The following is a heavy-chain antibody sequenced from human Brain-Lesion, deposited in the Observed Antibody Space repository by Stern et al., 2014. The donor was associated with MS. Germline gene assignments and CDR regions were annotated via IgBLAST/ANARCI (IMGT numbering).Heavy chain of an antibody. J-gene: IGHJ5*02. CDR1: GDSITSGGYY. CDR3: ARDWGGTSIHLAPAYGGHTRSDP. CDR2: IYYSGAT. Sequence: DQLVELGPGLVKPSQTLSLTCTVSGDSITSGGYYWSWIRQHPGRGLEWIGYIYYSGATFYNPSLKSRVTISLDTSQNQFPLGLISVPAADTAIYYCARDWGGTSIHLAPAYGGHTRSDPWGQGILVPVSS. D-gene: IGHD5-18*01. V-gene: IGHV4-31*03.